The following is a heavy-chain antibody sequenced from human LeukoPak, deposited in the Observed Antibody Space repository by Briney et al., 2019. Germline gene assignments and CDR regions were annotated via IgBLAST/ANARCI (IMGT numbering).Heavy chain of an antibody. CDR3: ARYRHLGY. V-gene: IGHV3-7*01. CDR1: GFTFSGYW. Sequence: QPGGSLRLSCADSGFTFSGYWMSWVRQAPGKGLEWVANINQNGGEKYYVDSVKGRFTISRDNGKNSLYLQMNSLRAEDTAVYYCARYRHLGYWGQGTLVTVSS. CDR2: INQNGGEK. J-gene: IGHJ4*02.